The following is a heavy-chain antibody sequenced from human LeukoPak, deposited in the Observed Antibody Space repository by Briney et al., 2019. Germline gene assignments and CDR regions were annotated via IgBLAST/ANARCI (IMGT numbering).Heavy chain of an antibody. CDR3: AKRIPSWYSVDY. V-gene: IGHV3-23*01. D-gene: IGHD2-15*01. CDR1: GFTFSNYA. CDR2: ITGSGGGT. J-gene: IGHJ4*02. Sequence: GGSLRLSCAASGFTFSNYAMTWVRQPPGKGREGVSAITGSGGGTYYADSVKGRFTISRDNSKNTLYLQRHSLRAEDTAIYYCAKRIPSWYSVDYWGQGTLVTVSS.